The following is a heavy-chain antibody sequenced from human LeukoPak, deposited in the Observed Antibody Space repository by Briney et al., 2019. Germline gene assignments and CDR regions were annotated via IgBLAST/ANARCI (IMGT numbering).Heavy chain of an antibody. CDR2: IYYSGST. J-gene: IGHJ3*02. D-gene: IGHD6-19*01. Sequence: SETLSLTCTVSGGSISSYYWSWIRQPPGKGLEWIGYIYYSGSTNYNPSLKSRVTISVDTSKNQFSLKLSSVTAADTAVYYCARDRRIAVAGTPIIKAFDIWGQGTMVTVSS. V-gene: IGHV4-59*01. CDR1: GGSISSYY. CDR3: ARDRRIAVAGTPIIKAFDI.